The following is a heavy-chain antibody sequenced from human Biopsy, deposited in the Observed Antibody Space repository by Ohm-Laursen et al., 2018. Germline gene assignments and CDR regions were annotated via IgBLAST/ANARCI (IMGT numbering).Heavy chain of an antibody. CDR1: GGSVSSGTYY. J-gene: IGHJ5*02. V-gene: IGHV4-39*01. CDR2: IYNTETT. Sequence: TLSLTCTVSGGSVSSGTYYWAWLRQPPGKGLEWIGSIYNTETTFYNPSLKSRVTISVDTSTNQFSLKVSSVTAADTALYFCARHPTGFWFDPWGHGTLVTVSS. CDR3: ARHPTGFWFDP.